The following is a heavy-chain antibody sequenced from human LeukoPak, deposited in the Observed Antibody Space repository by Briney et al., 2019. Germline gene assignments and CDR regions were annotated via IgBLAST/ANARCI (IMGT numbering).Heavy chain of an antibody. J-gene: IGHJ4*02. CDR3: ARDRGLRTPYYFDY. Sequence: SVTVSCKPSGGTFSNYAISWVRQAPGQGLEWMGGIIPIFGTENYAQKFQGRVTITADESPSTAYLELSSLRSEDTAVYYCARDRGLRTPYYFDYWGQGTLVTVSS. CDR2: IIPIFGTE. D-gene: IGHD5-12*01. CDR1: GGTFSNYA. V-gene: IGHV1-69*13.